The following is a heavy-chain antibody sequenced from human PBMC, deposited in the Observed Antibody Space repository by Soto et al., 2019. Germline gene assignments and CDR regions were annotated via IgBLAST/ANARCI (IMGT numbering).Heavy chain of an antibody. V-gene: IGHV4-4*07. CDR1: GGTISSYC. CDR3: GRVLYSICLYATDAQKPDSWFDP. J-gene: IGHJ5*02. D-gene: IGHD6-13*01. CDR2: IYTSGST. Sequence: XGALSPSCPVSGGTISSYCWSWIRQPAGKGLEWIGRIYTSGSTKYNPSLKSRVTTTVDKYKNNSSLQQSYVIAADKAVDYCGRVLYSICLYATDAQKPDSWFDPWGQGTLVTVSS.